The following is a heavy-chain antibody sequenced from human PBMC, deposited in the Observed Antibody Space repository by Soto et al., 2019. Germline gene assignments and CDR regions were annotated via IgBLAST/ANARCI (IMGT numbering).Heavy chain of an antibody. CDR2: AYYSGST. CDR1: GGSISNYY. J-gene: IGHJ4*02. V-gene: IGHV4-59*03. Sequence: QVQLQESGPGLVKPSETLSLTCTVSGGSISNYYWSWIRQPPGKGLEWIGFAYYSGSTNYNVSLKSRVTISVDTSKNQLSLKLSSVTAADTAVYYCAAAPYYWGQGTLVTVSS. CDR3: AAAPYY. D-gene: IGHD2-21*01.